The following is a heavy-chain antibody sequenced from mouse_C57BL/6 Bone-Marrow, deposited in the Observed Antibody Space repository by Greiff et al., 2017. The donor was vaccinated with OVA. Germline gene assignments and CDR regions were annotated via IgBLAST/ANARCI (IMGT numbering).Heavy chain of an antibody. CDR3: TTEGYYYDYGEDDFDY. D-gene: IGHD2-4*01. J-gene: IGHJ2*01. Sequence: VQLQQSGAELVRPGASVKLSCTASGFNIKDDYMHWVKQRPEQGLEWIGWIDPENGYTDYASKFQGKATITADTSSNTAYLQLSSLTSEDTAVYYCTTEGYYYDYGEDDFDYWGQGTTLTVSS. CDR2: IDPENGYT. V-gene: IGHV14-4*01. CDR1: GFNIKDDY.